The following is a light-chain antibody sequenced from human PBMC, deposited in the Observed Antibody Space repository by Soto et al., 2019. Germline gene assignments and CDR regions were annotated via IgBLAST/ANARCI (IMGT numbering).Light chain of an antibody. CDR2: GVS. CDR1: QTVYNN. CDR3: QQYTNWPIT. V-gene: IGKV3-15*01. J-gene: IGKJ5*01. Sequence: VMTQSPATLSVSPGERATLFCRASQTVYNNYLAWYQQKPGQAPRLLIYGVSARATGVPARFSGSGSGTEYTLTITILQSEDFAVYYCQQYTNWPITFGQGTRLEIK.